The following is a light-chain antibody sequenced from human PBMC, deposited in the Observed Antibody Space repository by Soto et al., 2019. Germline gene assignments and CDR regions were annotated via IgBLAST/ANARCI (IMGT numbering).Light chain of an antibody. J-gene: IGKJ1*01. Sequence: IVLTQSPGTLSLSPGERATLSCRASQSVSNNYLAWYQQKPGQAPRLLIYGASNRATGIPARFSGSGSGTDFTLTISSLEPEDFAVYYCQHRSNWPRTFGQGTKVDI. V-gene: IGKV3-11*01. CDR3: QHRSNWPRT. CDR1: QSVSNNY. CDR2: GAS.